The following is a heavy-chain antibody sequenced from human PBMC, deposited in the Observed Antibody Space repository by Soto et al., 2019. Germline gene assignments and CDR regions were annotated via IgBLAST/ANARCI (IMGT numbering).Heavy chain of an antibody. CDR3: AKDSNVRIMITFGGVIVEEGFDY. Sequence: EVQLLESGGGLVQPGGSLRLSCTTSRFTFTNYGMNWVRQAPGKGLEWVAGVSARGRDTSYADSVKGRFIISRDNSKNTLYLQMNSLRAEDTAVYYCAKDSNVRIMITFGGVIVEEGFDYWGQGTLVTVSS. D-gene: IGHD3-16*02. CDR1: RFTFTNYG. CDR2: VSARGRDT. V-gene: IGHV3-23*01. J-gene: IGHJ4*02.